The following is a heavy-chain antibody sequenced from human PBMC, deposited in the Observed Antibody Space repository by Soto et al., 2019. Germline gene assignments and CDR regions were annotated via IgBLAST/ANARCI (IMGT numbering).Heavy chain of an antibody. CDR2: IIPIFGTA. V-gene: IGHV1-69*13. J-gene: IGHJ2*01. CDR1: GGTFSSYA. D-gene: IGHD2-2*02. CDR3: ARVRKEGYCSSTSCYSWYFDL. Sequence: SVKVSCKASGGTFSSYAISWVRQAPGQGLEWMGGIIPIFGTANYAQKFQGRVTITADESTSTAYMELSSLRSEDTAVYYCARVRKEGYCSSTSCYSWYFDLWGRGTLVTVSS.